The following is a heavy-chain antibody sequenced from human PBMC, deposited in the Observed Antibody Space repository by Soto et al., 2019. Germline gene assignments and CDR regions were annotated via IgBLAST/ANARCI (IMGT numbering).Heavy chain of an antibody. CDR3: ARVGANVDIVAYPFYY. Sequence: QGELQESGPGLVKPSQTLSLTCTVSGGSISSGGYYWSWIRQHPGKGLEWIGYIYYSGSTYYNPSLKSRVTISVDTSKNQFSLKLSSVTAADTAVYYCARVGANVDIVAYPFYYWGQGTLVTVSS. D-gene: IGHD5-12*01. CDR2: IYYSGST. V-gene: IGHV4-31*03. J-gene: IGHJ4*02. CDR1: GGSISSGGYY.